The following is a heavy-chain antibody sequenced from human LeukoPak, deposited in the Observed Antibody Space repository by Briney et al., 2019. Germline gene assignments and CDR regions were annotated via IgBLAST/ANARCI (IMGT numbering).Heavy chain of an antibody. V-gene: IGHV3-21*01. CDR3: ARDFFHSSDSRPFDY. CDR1: GFTFGAYT. Sequence: PGGSLRLSCAASGFTFGAYTINWVRQAPGKGLEWVSCIFSRSESILYADSVKSRFTISRDNAKNSLYLQMDSLRVEDTAVYYCARDFFHSSDSRPFDYWGQGTLVTVSS. D-gene: IGHD3-22*01. J-gene: IGHJ4*02. CDR2: IFSRSESI.